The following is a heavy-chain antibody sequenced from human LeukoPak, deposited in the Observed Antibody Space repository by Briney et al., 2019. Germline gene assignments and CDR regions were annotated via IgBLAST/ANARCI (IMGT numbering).Heavy chain of an antibody. Sequence: SETLSLTCAVYGGSFSRYYWSWIRQPPGKGLEWIGEINHSGGTNYNPSLKSRVTISVDTSKNQSSLKLSSVTAADTAVYYCARGEVYCSGGSCYANWFDPWGQGTLVTVSS. CDR2: INHSGGT. J-gene: IGHJ5*02. CDR1: GGSFSRYY. D-gene: IGHD2-15*01. V-gene: IGHV4-34*01. CDR3: ARGEVYCSGGSCYANWFDP.